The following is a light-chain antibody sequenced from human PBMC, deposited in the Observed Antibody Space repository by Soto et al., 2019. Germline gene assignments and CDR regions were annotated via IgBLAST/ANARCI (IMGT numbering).Light chain of an antibody. CDR1: QSISSR. CDR2: KAS. CDR3: QQYNSYPIT. Sequence: DIQMTQSPSTLSASVGDRVTITCRASQSISSRLAWYQQKPGKAPKLLIYKASSLDSGVPSRFSGSGSGTEFTLTISSLQPDDFATYYCQQYNSYPITFGQGTRLEIK. J-gene: IGKJ5*01. V-gene: IGKV1-5*03.